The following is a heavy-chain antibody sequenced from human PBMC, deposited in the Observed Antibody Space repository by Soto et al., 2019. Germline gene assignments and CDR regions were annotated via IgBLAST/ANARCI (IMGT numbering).Heavy chain of an antibody. Sequence: SETLSLTCTVSGGSISSYYWSWIRQPPGKGLEWIGYIHYSGSTNYNPSLKSRVTISVDTSKNQFSLKLSSVTAADTAVYYCARFQQYFQHWGQGTLVTVSS. J-gene: IGHJ1*01. CDR3: ARFQQYFQH. CDR2: IHYSGST. CDR1: GGSISSYY. V-gene: IGHV4-59*08.